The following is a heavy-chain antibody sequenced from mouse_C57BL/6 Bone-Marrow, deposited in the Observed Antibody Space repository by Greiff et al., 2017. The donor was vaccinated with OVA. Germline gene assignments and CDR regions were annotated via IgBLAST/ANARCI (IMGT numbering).Heavy chain of an antibody. D-gene: IGHD1-1*01. V-gene: IGHV14-4*01. Sequence: EVQLQQSGAELVRPGASVKLSCTASGFNIKDDYMHWVKQRPEQGLEWIGWIDPENGDTEYDSKFQGKATMTADTSSNTAYLQLSSLTSEDSAVYYCAARYYYSYGSSLHYAMEYWGQGTSVTVSS. J-gene: IGHJ4*01. CDR3: AARYYYSYGSSLHYAMEY. CDR2: IDPENGDT. CDR1: GFNIKDDY.